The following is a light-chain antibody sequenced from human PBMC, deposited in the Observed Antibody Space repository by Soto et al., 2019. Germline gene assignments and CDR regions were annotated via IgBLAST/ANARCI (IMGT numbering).Light chain of an antibody. J-gene: IGKJ3*01. CDR3: RESYTKFT. CDR1: QSISTY. V-gene: IGKV1-39*01. CDR2: GIS. Sequence: DIQMTQSPSSVSASVGDRVTITCRASQSISTYLNWYQLKPGKAPKVLIYGISTLQSGVQSRFSGGGSVTDLTLTLSSLQAEDSATYDCRESYTKFTVGPGTKVDIK.